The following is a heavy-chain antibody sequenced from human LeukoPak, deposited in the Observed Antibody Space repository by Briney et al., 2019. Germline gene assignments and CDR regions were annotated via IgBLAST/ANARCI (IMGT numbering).Heavy chain of an antibody. V-gene: IGHV3-30*02. J-gene: IGHJ4*02. D-gene: IGHD3-10*01. Sequence: GGSLRLFCTASGFRFNIYAMHWVRQAPGKGLEWVAFIRYGGSHEYYTDSVKGRFTVSRDDSTNTLYLQMSSLRTEDTAVYYCAKARGSYYGSGSYDGTDSWGQGTLVTVSS. CDR3: AKARGSYYGSGSYDGTDS. CDR1: GFRFNIYA. CDR2: IRYGGSHE.